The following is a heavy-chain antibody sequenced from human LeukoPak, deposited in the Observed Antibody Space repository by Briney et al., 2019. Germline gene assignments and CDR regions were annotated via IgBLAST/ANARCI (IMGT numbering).Heavy chain of an antibody. CDR2: IIPIFGTA. V-gene: IGHV1-69*05. CDR1: GGTFSSYA. J-gene: IGHJ6*03. Sequence: SVKVSCKASGGTFSSYAISWVRQAPGRGLEWMGGIIPIFGTANYAQKFQGRVTITTDESTSTAYMELSSLRSEDTAAYYCARSVDIAYYYYMDVWGKGTTVTVSS. CDR3: ARSVDIAYYYYMDV. D-gene: IGHD5-12*01.